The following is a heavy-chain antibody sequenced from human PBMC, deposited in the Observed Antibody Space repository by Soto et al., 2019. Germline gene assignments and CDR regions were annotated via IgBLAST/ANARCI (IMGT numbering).Heavy chain of an antibody. Sequence: EVQLLESGGGLVQPGGSLRLSCAASGFTFSNYAMSWVRQAPGKGLEWVSGIRDSADSTYYADSVQGRFSISRDNPENTLYLQMNSLRAEDTAVYYCARDERDYYYDSSGYYRRRDYFDYWGQGTLVTVSS. J-gene: IGHJ4*02. V-gene: IGHV3-23*01. CDR2: IRDSADST. D-gene: IGHD3-22*01. CDR1: GFTFSNYA. CDR3: ARDERDYYYDSSGYYRRRDYFDY.